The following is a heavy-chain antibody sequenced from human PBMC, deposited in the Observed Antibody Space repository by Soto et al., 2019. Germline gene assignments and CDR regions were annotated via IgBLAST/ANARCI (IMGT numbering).Heavy chain of an antibody. Sequence: GESLKISCKGSGYSFTNYWIGWVRQMPGKGLEWMGIIYPGDSDTRYSPSFQGQVTISADKSISTAYLQWSSLKASDTAMYYCARHPRVAAAGATPYYYYGMDVWGQGTTVTVSS. CDR1: GYSFTNYW. D-gene: IGHD6-13*01. J-gene: IGHJ6*02. V-gene: IGHV5-51*01. CDR2: IYPGDSDT. CDR3: ARHPRVAAAGATPYYYYGMDV.